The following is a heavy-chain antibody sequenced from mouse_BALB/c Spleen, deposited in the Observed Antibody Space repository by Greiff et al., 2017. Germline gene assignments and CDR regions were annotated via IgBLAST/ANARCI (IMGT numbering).Heavy chain of an antibody. CDR2: ISDGGSYT. Sequence: EVQRVESGGGLVKPGGSLKLSCAASGFTFSDYYMHWVRQTPEKRLEWVATISDGGSYTYYPDSVKGRFTISRDNAKNNLYLQMSSLKSEDTAMYYCARGGHYCDFDDWGQGTTLTVSS. V-gene: IGHV5-4*02. J-gene: IGHJ2*01. D-gene: IGHD1-2*01. CDR3: ARGGHYCDFDD. CDR1: GFTFSDYY.